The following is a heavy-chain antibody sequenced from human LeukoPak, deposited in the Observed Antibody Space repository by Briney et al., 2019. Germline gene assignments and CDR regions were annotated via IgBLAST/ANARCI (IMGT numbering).Heavy chain of an antibody. CDR2: VYTSGST. V-gene: IGHV4-61*02. Sequence: SETLSLTCTVSGGSISSGSYYWSWIRQPAGKGLEWIGRVYTSGSTNYNPSLKSRVTISVDTSKNQFSLKLSSVTAADTAVYYCARLKPTMVRGVIDYWGQGTLVTVSS. CDR1: GGSISSGSYY. D-gene: IGHD3-10*01. J-gene: IGHJ4*02. CDR3: ARLKPTMVRGVIDY.